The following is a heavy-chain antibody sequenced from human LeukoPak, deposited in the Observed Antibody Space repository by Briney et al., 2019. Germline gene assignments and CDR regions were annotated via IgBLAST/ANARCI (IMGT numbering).Heavy chain of an antibody. Sequence: SETLSLTCTVSGGSISSSSYYWGWIRQPPGKGLEWIGSIYYSGSTYYNPSLKSRVTISVDTSKNQFSLKLSSVTAADTAIYYCARAPTKGITMVRGVPGYYFDYWGQGTLVTVSS. CDR3: ARAPTKGITMVRGVPGYYFDY. CDR2: IYYSGST. J-gene: IGHJ4*02. CDR1: GGSISSSSYY. D-gene: IGHD3-10*01. V-gene: IGHV4-39*07.